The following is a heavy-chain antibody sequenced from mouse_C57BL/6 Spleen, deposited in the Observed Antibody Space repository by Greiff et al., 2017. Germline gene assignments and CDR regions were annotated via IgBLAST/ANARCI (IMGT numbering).Heavy chain of an antibody. CDR1: GYTFTTYP. Sequence: LVESGAELVKPGASVKMSCKASGYTFTTYPIEWMKQNHGKSLEWIGNFHPYNDDTKYNEKFKGKATLTVEKSSSTVYLELSRLTSDDSAVYYCARPGYDGYFFAYWGQGTLVTVSA. V-gene: IGHV1-47*01. J-gene: IGHJ3*01. D-gene: IGHD2-3*01. CDR3: ARPGYDGYFFAY. CDR2: FHPYNDDT.